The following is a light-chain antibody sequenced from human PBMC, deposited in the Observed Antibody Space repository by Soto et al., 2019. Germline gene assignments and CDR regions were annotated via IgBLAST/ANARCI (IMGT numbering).Light chain of an antibody. CDR1: QSISNW. CDR2: HAS. J-gene: IGKJ1*01. Sequence: DIQITQSPSTLPSSVSERFTITCRASQSISNWLAWYQQKPGTAPKVLIYHASNLQSGVPSRFSGSGSGTNFTLSLNSLQPEDFATYYCQQGYSNPWTFGQGTKVDIK. CDR3: QQGYSNPWT. V-gene: IGKV1-5*01.